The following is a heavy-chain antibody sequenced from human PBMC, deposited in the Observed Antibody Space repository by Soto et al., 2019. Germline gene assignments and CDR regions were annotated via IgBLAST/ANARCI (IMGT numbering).Heavy chain of an antibody. CDR3: ARHSNRNYGLYYFDY. J-gene: IGHJ4*02. D-gene: IGHD4-4*01. CDR2: IYYSGTT. Sequence: PSETLSLTCTVSGGSVSGYYWSWIRQSPGKGLEWIGFIYYSGTTRYKPSLKSRVTMSVDTSKNRFSLKVNSATAADTAVYYCARHSNRNYGLYYFDYWGLGALVTVSS. CDR1: GGSVSGYY. V-gene: IGHV4-59*08.